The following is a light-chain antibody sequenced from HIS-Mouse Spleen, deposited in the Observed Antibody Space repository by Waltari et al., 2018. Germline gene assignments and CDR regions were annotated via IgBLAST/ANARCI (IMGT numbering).Light chain of an antibody. J-gene: IGKJ2*01. V-gene: IGKV4-1*01. CDR3: QQYYSTPYT. CDR2: WAS. CDR1: QSVLYSSNNKNY. Sequence: DIVMTQSPDSLAASLGERATINCKSSQSVLYSSNNKNYLAWYQQKPGQPPKLLIYWASTRESGVPDRFSGSGPGTDFTLTISSLQAEDVAVYYCQQYYSTPYTFGLGTKLEIK.